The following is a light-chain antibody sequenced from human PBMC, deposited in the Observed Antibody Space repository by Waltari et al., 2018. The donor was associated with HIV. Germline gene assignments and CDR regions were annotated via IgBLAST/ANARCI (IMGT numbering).Light chain of an antibody. Sequence: QLVLTQSPSASASLGASVKLTCPLSSGHSNYAIAWPQQQPEKGPRYLIKLNSDGSHTKGDGIPDRFSGSSSGAERYLTISSLQSDDEAEYYCQTWGAGIVVFGGGTKLTVL. CDR1: SGHSNYA. J-gene: IGLJ2*01. CDR2: LNSDGSH. V-gene: IGLV4-69*01. CDR3: QTWGAGIVV.